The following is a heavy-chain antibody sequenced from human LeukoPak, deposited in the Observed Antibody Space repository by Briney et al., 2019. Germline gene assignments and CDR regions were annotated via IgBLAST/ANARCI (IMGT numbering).Heavy chain of an antibody. Sequence: PSETLSLTCAVYGGSFSGYYWSWIRQPPGKGLEWIGEINHSGSTNYNPSLKSRVTKSVDTSKNQFSLKLSSVTAADTAVYYCARGGSVLRFLEWLGTYYYYGMDVWGQGTTVTVSS. CDR2: INHSGST. J-gene: IGHJ6*02. V-gene: IGHV4-34*01. D-gene: IGHD3-3*01. CDR3: ARGGSVLRFLEWLGTYYYYGMDV. CDR1: GGSFSGYY.